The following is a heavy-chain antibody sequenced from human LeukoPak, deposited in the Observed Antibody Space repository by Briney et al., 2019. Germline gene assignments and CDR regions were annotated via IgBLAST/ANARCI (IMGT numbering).Heavy chain of an antibody. CDR3: AMYVWGSVRRWRNWFDP. V-gene: IGHV1-69*01. CDR2: IIPVLGAA. Sequence: GSSVKVSCKASGGFLNTHAITWVGQAPGEGLEGLGGIIPVLGAAHSAQSFQGRVTITADESTSTAYMEMSSLRSEDTAVYYCAMYVWGSVRRWRNWFDPWGQGTLVTVSS. J-gene: IGHJ5*02. D-gene: IGHD3-16*01. CDR1: GGFLNTHA.